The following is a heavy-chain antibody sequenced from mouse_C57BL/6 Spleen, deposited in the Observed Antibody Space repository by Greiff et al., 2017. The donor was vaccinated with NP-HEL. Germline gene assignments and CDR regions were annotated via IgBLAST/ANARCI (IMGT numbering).Heavy chain of an antibody. J-gene: IGHJ2*01. V-gene: IGHV1-50*01. CDR3: ARSERSYYGNY. CDR1: GYTFTSYW. Sequence: QVQLQQSGAELVKPGASVKLSCKASGYTFTSYWMQWVKQRPGQGLEWIGEIDPSDSYTNYNQKFKGKATLTVDTSSSTAYMQLSSLTSEDSAVYYCARSERSYYGNYWGQGTTLTVSS. D-gene: IGHD2-1*01. CDR2: IDPSDSYT.